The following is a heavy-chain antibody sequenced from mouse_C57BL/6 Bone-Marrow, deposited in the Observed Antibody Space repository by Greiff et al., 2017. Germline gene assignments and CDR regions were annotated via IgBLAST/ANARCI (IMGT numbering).Heavy chain of an antibody. V-gene: IGHV1-53*01. J-gene: IGHJ2*01. Sequence: QVQLQQPGTELVKPGASVKLSCKASGYTFTSYWMHWVKQRPGPGLEWIGNINPSNGGTNYNETFKSKATLTVDKSSSTAYMQLSSLTSEDSAVYYCARSCRWLLRTFDYWGQGTTLTVSS. CDR1: GYTFTSYW. CDR3: ARSCRWLLRTFDY. D-gene: IGHD2-3*01. CDR2: INPSNGGT.